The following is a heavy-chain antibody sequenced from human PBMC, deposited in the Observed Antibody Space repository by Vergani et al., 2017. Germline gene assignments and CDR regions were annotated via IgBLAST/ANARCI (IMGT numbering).Heavy chain of an antibody. CDR1: GFTFSNAW. V-gene: IGHV3-15*01. CDR2: IKSKTDGGTT. Sequence: EVQLVESGGGLVKPGGSLRLSCAASGFTFSNAWMSWVRQAPGKGLEWVGRIKSKTDGGTTDYAARVKGRFTISRDDSKNTLYLQMNSLKTEDTAVYYCTTDHLGYCSSTSCYSYFDYWGQGTLVTVSS. CDR3: TTDHLGYCSSTSCYSYFDY. D-gene: IGHD2-2*01. J-gene: IGHJ4*02.